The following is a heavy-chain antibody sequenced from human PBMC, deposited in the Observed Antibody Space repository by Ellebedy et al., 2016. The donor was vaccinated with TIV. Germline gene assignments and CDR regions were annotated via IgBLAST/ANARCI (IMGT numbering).Heavy chain of an antibody. D-gene: IGHD1-26*01. Sequence: ASVKVSCKASGYTFTDYFIHFVRQAPGQGLEWLGWINPNSGGTTYAQRFQGRVTLTRDTSISTAYMELSRLKADDTALYYNARVRPLSGSWGFWGQGTLVTVSS. CDR2: INPNSGGT. CDR1: GYTFTDYF. V-gene: IGHV1-2*02. CDR3: ARVRPLSGSWGF. J-gene: IGHJ4*02.